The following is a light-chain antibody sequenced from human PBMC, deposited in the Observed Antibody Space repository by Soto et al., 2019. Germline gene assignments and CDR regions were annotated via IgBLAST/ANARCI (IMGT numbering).Light chain of an antibody. CDR1: ESIANY. J-gene: IGKJ2*01. CDR3: QQSYISPYT. CDR2: AAS. V-gene: IGKV1-39*01. Sequence: DIQMTQSPSSLSASVGDRVTITCRASESIANYLNWYKQKPGKAPNLLIYAASTLQTGVPSRFSGSGSVTDFTLTISSLQTEDFATYFCQQSYISPYTFGQGTKLYI.